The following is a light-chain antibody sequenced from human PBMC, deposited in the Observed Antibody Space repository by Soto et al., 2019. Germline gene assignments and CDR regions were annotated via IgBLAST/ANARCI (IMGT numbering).Light chain of an antibody. J-gene: IGLJ1*01. CDR2: DVS. Sequence: QSVLTQPASVSGSPGQSITISCTGTSSDVGGYNSVSWYQHHPGKAPKLMIYDVSNRSSGVSSRFSGSKSDNTASLTISGLQAEDEADYYCKSYTTRGTYVFGTGTKVT. CDR1: SSDVGGYNS. CDR3: KSYTTRGTYV. V-gene: IGLV2-14*03.